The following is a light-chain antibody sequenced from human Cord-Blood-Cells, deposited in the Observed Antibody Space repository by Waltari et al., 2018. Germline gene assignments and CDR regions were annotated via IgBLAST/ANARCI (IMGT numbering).Light chain of an antibody. CDR3: CSYAGSYTFHVV. J-gene: IGLJ2*01. CDR2: DVS. Sequence: QSALTQPRSVSGSPGQSVTISCTGTSSDVGGYTYVSWYQQNPGKAPKLMIYDVSKRPSVCPDRSSGSKSGNTASLTSSGLQAEDEAYYYCCSYAGSYTFHVVFGGGTKLTFL. V-gene: IGLV2-11*01. CDR1: SSDVGGYTY.